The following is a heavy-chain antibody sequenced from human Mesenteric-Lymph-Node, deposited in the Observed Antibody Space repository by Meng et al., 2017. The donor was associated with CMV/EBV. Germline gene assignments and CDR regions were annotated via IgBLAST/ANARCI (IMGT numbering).Heavy chain of an antibody. CDR3: ARLDMGRGVHFDY. CDR2: IYSSGST. D-gene: IGHD3-10*01. J-gene: IGHJ4*02. Sequence: RTVSRGSIGRSYWSSIPQPPGERLELIGYIYSSGSTNYYPSLKSRGTISIDPSKNQFSLKLSSLTAADTAVYYCARLDMGRGVHFDYWGQGTLVTVSS. V-gene: IGHV4-59*01. CDR1: RGSIGRSY.